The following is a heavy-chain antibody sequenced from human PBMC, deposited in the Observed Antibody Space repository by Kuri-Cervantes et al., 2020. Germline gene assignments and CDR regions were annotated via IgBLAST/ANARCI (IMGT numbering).Heavy chain of an antibody. J-gene: IGHJ4*02. CDR1: GFTVSSNY. CDR3: AKRAGDNSGPLDY. Sequence: GGSLRLSCAASGFTVSSNYMSWVRQAPGKGLVWVSGISGSAGSTYYAASVKGRFTISRDNSKNTLYLQMSSLRAEDTAVYYCAKRAGDNSGPLDYWGQGTLVTVSS. V-gene: IGHV3-23*01. CDR2: ISGSAGST. D-gene: IGHD4-23*01.